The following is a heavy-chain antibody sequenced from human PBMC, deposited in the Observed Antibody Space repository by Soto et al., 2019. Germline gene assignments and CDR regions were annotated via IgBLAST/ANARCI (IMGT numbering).Heavy chain of an antibody. J-gene: IGHJ4*02. Sequence: GGSLRLSCAASGFTFSSRWMHWVRPAPGKGLVWVSRINSDGTTITYADSVKGRFTISRDNAKNTLYLQMNSLRAEDTAVYYCARGTQTTVTTRLFDCWGQGTLVTVSS. V-gene: IGHV3-74*01. CDR1: GFTFSSRW. CDR3: ARGTQTTVTTRLFDC. D-gene: IGHD4-17*01. CDR2: INSDGTTI.